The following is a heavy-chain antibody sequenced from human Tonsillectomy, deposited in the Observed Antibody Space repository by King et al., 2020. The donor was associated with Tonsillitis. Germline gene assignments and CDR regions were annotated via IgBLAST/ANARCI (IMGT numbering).Heavy chain of an antibody. CDR2: ISGSGGST. V-gene: IGHV3-23*04. Sequence: VQLVESGGDLVQPGGSLRLSCAASGFTFSSYAMSWVRQAPGKGLEWVSAISGSGGSTYYADSVKGRFTISRDNSKNTLYLQMNSLRAEDTAVYYCAKDLLVYCSSTSCPFDYWGQGTLVTVSS. J-gene: IGHJ4*02. CDR3: AKDLLVYCSSTSCPFDY. CDR1: GFTFSSYA. D-gene: IGHD2-2*01.